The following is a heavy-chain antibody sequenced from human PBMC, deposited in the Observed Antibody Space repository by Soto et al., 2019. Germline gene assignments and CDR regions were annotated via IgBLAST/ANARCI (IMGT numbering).Heavy chain of an antibody. J-gene: IGHJ6*02. CDR3: AREIAAGLDYYYGMDV. Sequence: SGPTLVNPTQTLTLTCTFSGFSLSTSGMCVSWIRRPPGKALEWLALIDLDDDKYYSTSLKTRLTISKDTSKNQVVLTMTNMDPVDTATYYCAREIAAGLDYYYGMDVWGQGTTVTAP. V-gene: IGHV2-70*01. CDR1: GFSLSTSGMC. CDR2: IDLDDDK. D-gene: IGHD6-13*01.